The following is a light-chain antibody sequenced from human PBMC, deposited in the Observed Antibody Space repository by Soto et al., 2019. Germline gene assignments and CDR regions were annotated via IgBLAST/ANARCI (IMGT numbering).Light chain of an antibody. CDR3: SSYTSSSTGV. V-gene: IGLV2-14*01. Sequence: QSALTQPASVSGSPGQSITISCIGTSSDVGGYNYVSWYQQYPGKAPKLMIYDVSNRPSGVSNRFSGSKSGNTASLSISGLQREDEADYYCSSYTSSSTGVFGGGTKLTVL. J-gene: IGLJ3*02. CDR2: DVS. CDR1: SSDVGGYNY.